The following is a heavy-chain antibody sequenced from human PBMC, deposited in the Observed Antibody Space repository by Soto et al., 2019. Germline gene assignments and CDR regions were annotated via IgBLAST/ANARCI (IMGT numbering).Heavy chain of an antibody. CDR3: ARGFGSNWYYFDY. CDR1: GASISTYY. J-gene: IGHJ4*02. D-gene: IGHD6-13*01. Sequence: QVQLQESGPGLVMPSETLSLICSVSGASISTYYWTWIRQPAGKGLEWIGRIYTGGSTNYNPSLKSRATMSVDTSKNQFSLKVTYVTAADTAVYYCARGFGSNWYYFDYWGQGTLVTVSS. V-gene: IGHV4-4*07. CDR2: IYTGGST.